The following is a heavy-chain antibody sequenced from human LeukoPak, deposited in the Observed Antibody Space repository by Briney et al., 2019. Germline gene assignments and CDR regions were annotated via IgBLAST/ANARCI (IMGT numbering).Heavy chain of an antibody. V-gene: IGHV4-39*01. CDR1: GGSISSSSFY. Sequence: PSETLSLTCTVSGGSISSSSFYWGWIRQPPGKGLEWIGNIYYSGSTYYNPSLKSRVTISVDTSKNQFSLKLSSVTAADTAVYYCARHPPPLQYDSSYYMDVWGKGTTVTVSS. D-gene: IGHD3-22*01. CDR3: ARHPPPLQYDSSYYMDV. J-gene: IGHJ6*03. CDR2: IYYSGST.